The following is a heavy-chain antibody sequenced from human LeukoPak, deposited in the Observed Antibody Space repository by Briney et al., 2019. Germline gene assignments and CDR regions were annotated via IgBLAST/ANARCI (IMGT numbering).Heavy chain of an antibody. V-gene: IGHV3-74*01. Sequence: GGSLRLSCAASGFTFSTYWMHWVRQAPGKGRVWVSRISGDGSATIYADSVKGRFTISRDNAENTIYLQMNSLTVEDTAVYYCTRRVSATRWFDPWGQGTLVTVSS. J-gene: IGHJ5*02. CDR2: ISGDGSAT. CDR3: TRRVSATRWFDP. CDR1: GFTFSTYW. D-gene: IGHD2-15*01.